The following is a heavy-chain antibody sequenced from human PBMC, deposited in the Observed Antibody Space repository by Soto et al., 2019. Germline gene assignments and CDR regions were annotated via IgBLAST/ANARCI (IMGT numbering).Heavy chain of an antibody. V-gene: IGHV4-34*01. J-gene: IGHJ4*02. CDR3: GIGHEWFAH. CDR2: FNHCGFT. Sequence: SETLSLTCDVSGGSFTGYYWSWIRHPQGKGMGWMGEFNHCGFTNYNPTLTGRVRISLDTSKSQFSLNLSSRTATDTAFSFFGIGHEWFAHWGQGTLVTVSS. D-gene: IGHD3-3*01. CDR1: GGSFTGYY.